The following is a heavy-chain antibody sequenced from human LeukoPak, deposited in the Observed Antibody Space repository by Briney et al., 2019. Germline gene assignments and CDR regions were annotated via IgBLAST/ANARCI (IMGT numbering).Heavy chain of an antibody. Sequence: SETLSLTCTVSGGSISSHYWSWIRQPPGKGLEWIGYIYYSGSTNYNPSLKSRVTISVDTSKNQFSLKLSSVTAADTAVYYCARHRAGYHVDSWGQGTLVTVSS. J-gene: IGHJ4*02. CDR1: GGSISSHY. V-gene: IGHV4-59*11. CDR3: ARHRAGYHVDS. D-gene: IGHD3-9*01. CDR2: IYYSGST.